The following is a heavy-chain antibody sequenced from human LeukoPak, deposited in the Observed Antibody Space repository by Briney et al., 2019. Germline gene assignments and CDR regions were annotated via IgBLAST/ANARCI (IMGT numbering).Heavy chain of an antibody. CDR3: ARGEGSSSSRPDY. D-gene: IGHD3-10*01. CDR1: GFTFSNYG. CDR2: IYTSGST. Sequence: GGSLRLSCSASGFTFSNYGMHWVRQAPGKGLEWVSVIYTSGSTYYADSVKGRFTISRDNSKNTLYLQMNSLRAEDTAVYYCARGEGSSSSRPDYWGQGTLVTVSS. J-gene: IGHJ4*02. V-gene: IGHV3-53*01.